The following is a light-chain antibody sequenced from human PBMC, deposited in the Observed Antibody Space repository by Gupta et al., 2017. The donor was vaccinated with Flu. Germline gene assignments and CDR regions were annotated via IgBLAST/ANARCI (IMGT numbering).Light chain of an antibody. CDR3: QSYDTNPLPV. J-gene: IGLJ2*01. CDR1: SSNIGAGFE. CDR2: GNN. V-gene: IGLV1-40*01. Sequence: QSVLTQPPSVSGAPGQRVTISCPGDSSNIGAGFELHWYQVFPGAAPKVVVYGNNNRPSGVPERFSGSKSDTAASLAITGLQADDAADYYYQSYDTNPLPVFGGGTKLTVL.